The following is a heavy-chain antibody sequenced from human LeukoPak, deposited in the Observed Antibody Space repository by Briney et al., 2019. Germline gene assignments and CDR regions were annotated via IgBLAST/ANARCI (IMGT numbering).Heavy chain of an antibody. D-gene: IGHD3-3*01. CDR2: ISSSGSTI. V-gene: IGHV3-11*01. CDR3: ARARKFWSGYPVFFDS. J-gene: IGHJ4*02. CDR1: GFTFSDYY. Sequence: GGSLRLSCAASGFTFSDYYMSWIRQAPGKGLEWVSYISSSGSTIYYADSVKGRFTISRDNAKNSLYLQMNSLRAEDTAVYYCARARKFWSGYPVFFDSWGRGILVTVSS.